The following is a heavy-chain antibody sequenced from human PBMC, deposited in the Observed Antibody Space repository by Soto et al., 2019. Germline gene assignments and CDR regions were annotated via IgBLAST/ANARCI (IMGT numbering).Heavy chain of an antibody. J-gene: IGHJ4*02. CDR2: ISAYNGNT. D-gene: IGHD3-10*01. CDR3: ARDVNSGTFDY. Sequence: QVQLVQSGAEVKKPGASVKVSCKASGYTFTSYAISWVRQAPGQGLEWMGWISAYNGNTKYAQKVQGRVTMTTDTSTSTAYMDLRSLRSDDTVVYYCARDVNSGTFDYWGQGTLVTVSS. CDR1: GYTFTSYA. V-gene: IGHV1-18*01.